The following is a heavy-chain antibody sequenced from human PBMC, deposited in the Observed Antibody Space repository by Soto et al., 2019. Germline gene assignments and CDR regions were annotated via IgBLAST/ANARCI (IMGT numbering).Heavy chain of an antibody. CDR2: IIPIFGIA. J-gene: IGHJ4*02. V-gene: IGHV1-69*10. CDR1: GGTFSSYA. D-gene: IGHD7-27*01. Sequence: ASVKVSCKASGGTFSSYAISWVRQAPGQGLEWMGGIIPIFGIANYAQKFQGRVTITADKSTSTAYMELSSLRSEDTAVYYCARAENWGSSIDGYYFDYWGQGTLVTVSS. CDR3: ARAENWGSSIDGYYFDY.